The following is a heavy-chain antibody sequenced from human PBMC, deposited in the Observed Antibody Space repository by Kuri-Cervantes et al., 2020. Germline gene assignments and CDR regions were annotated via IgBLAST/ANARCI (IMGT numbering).Heavy chain of an antibody. D-gene: IGHD4-17*01. CDR1: GFTFDDWA. J-gene: IGHJ3*02. CDR2: ISWNGGTV. Sequence: GGSLRLSCATSGFTFDDWAMHWVRQVPGKGLEWVSGISWNGGTVDYADSVKGRFTISRDNAKNTLYLQMNSLRAEDTAVYYCARRAGSGDYADHAFDIWGRGTVVTVSS. CDR3: ARRAGSGDYADHAFDI. V-gene: IGHV3-9*01.